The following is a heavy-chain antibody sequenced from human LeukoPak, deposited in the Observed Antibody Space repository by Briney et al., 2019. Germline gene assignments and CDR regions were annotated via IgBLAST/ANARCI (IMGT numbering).Heavy chain of an antibody. D-gene: IGHD4-23*01. J-gene: IGHJ4*02. CDR2: ISGSGGST. CDR1: GFTFSSYA. V-gene: IGHV3-23*01. Sequence: PGGSLRLSCAASGFTFSSYAMSWVRQAPGKGLEWVSAISGSGGSTYYADSVKGRFTISRDNSKNTLYLQMNSLRAEDTAVYYCANHIDDYGGNSLNGLFDYWGQGTLVTVSS. CDR3: ANHIDDYGGNSLNGLFDY.